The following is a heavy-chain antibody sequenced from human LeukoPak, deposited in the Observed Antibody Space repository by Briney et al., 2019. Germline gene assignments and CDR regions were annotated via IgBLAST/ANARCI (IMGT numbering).Heavy chain of an antibody. D-gene: IGHD6-13*01. Sequence: GRSLRLSCAASGFTFDDYAMHWVRQAPGKGLEWVSGISWNSGSIGYADSVKGRFTISRDNAKNSLYLQMNSLRAEDTAVYYCARDQGSSFDYWGQGTLVTVSS. CDR1: GFTFDDYA. CDR2: ISWNSGSI. V-gene: IGHV3-9*01. CDR3: ARDQGSSFDY. J-gene: IGHJ4*02.